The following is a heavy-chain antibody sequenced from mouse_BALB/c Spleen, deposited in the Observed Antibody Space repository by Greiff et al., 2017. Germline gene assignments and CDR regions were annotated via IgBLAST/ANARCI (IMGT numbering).Heavy chain of an antibody. CDR3: ARSCYYFDY. CDR1: GYTFTSYW. J-gene: IGHJ2*01. V-gene: IGHV1-69*02. Sequence: QVQLQQPGAELVKPGASVKLSCKASGYTFTSYWMHWVKQRPGQGLEWIGEIDPSDSYTNYNQKFKGKATLTVDKSSSTAYMQLSSLTSEDSAVYYCARSCYYFDYWGQGTTLTVSS. CDR2: IDPSDSYT.